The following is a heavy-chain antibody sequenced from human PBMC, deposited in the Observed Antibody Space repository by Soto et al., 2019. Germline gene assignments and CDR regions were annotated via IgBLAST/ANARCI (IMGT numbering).Heavy chain of an antibody. Sequence: SETLSLTCTVSGGSISGGGYSWSWIRQPPGKGLEWIGYIYQSGSTYYNPSLKSRVTISVDRSRNQFSLKLSSVTAADTAVYFCATQSYSNSGAYYYYAMDVWGQGTTVTVSS. D-gene: IGHD4-4*01. CDR2: IYQSGST. CDR3: ATQSYSNSGAYYYYAMDV. CDR1: GGSISGGGYS. V-gene: IGHV4-30-2*01. J-gene: IGHJ6*02.